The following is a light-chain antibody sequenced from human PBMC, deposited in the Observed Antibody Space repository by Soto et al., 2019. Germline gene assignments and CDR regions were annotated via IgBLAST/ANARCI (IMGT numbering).Light chain of an antibody. CDR1: QSLVFSDGKTY. CDR3: MQSVQSPWT. J-gene: IGKJ1*01. CDR2: EVS. Sequence: DIVMTQTPLSLSVTPGQPASISCKSSQSLVFSDGKTYFYWYLQKPGHPPQLLIYEVSKRFSGVADRFSGSGSGTDFTLKVSRVEPEDVGIYYCMQSVQSPWTFGQGTKLEIK. V-gene: IGKV2D-29*01.